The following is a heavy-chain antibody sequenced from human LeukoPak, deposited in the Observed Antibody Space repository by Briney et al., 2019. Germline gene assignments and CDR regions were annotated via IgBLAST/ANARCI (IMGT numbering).Heavy chain of an antibody. CDR1: GASISSYY. CDR2: IHYSGST. D-gene: IGHD1-26*01. Sequence: PSETLSLTCTVSGASISSYYWSWIRQPPGKGLEWIGYIHYSGSTNYNPSLKCRVTISLDTPKNQFSLKLTSVTAADTAVYYCARGQRSYFRAVDDWGLGSMVTVSS. CDR3: ARGQRSYFRAVDD. J-gene: IGHJ4*02. V-gene: IGHV4-59*01.